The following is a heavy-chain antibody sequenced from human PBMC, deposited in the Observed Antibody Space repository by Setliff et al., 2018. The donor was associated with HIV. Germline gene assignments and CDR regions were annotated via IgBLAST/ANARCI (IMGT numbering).Heavy chain of an antibody. V-gene: IGHV1-2*06. D-gene: IGHD3-10*01. CDR2: INPNRGDT. CDR1: GYTFTGYF. J-gene: IGHJ3*02. CDR3: ARVSSFNKIIREAFDI. Sequence: ASVKVSCKASGYTFTGYFIRWVRQAPGQGLEWMGQINPNRGDTKSHHKFADRLIMSRDTSLTTVYMELTSLRSDDTAVYYCARVSSFNKIIREAFDIWGQGTLVTVSS.